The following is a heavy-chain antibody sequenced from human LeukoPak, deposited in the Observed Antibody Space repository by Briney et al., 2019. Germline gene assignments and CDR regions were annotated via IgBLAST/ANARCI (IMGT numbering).Heavy chain of an antibody. CDR3: AGGTGAAAARGDAFDI. Sequence: GSVKFSCKASGYTFTAYYMHWVRQAPGQGLEWMGWINPNSGGTNYAQKFQGWVTMTRDTSISTAYMELSRLRSDDTAVYYCAGGTGAAAARGDAFDIWGQGTMVTVSS. V-gene: IGHV1-2*04. D-gene: IGHD2-2*01. CDR2: INPNSGGT. CDR1: GYTFTAYY. J-gene: IGHJ3*02.